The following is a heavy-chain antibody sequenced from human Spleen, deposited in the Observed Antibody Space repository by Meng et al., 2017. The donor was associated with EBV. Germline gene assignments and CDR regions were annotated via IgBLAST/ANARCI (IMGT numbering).Heavy chain of an antibody. Sequence: QVQLQQSGPGLLKPSETLSLTCPVSGASVNSGSYYWSWIRQPPGKELEWIGYIYHGGGTSYNPSLKSRVTISVDASKNEFSLKLFSVTAADTAVYYCARALWNKVDFWGQGTLVTVSS. V-gene: IGHV4-61*01. CDR2: IYHGGGT. D-gene: IGHD1/OR15-1a*01. J-gene: IGHJ4*02. CDR3: ARALWNKVDF. CDR1: GASVNSGSYY.